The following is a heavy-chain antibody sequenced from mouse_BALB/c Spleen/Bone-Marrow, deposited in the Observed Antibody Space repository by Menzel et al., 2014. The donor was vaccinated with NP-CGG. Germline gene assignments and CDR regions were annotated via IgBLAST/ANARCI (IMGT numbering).Heavy chain of an antibody. V-gene: IGHV1S127*01. CDR2: IDPSDSYT. CDR1: GYTFTSYW. J-gene: IGHJ1*01. CDR3: TRRDYDWYFDV. D-gene: IGHD2-4*01. Sequence: QVQLQQSGAELVKPGASVKMSCKASGYTFTSYWMHWVKQRPGQGLEWIGVIDPSDSYTSYNQKFKGKATLTVDTSSSTAYMQLSSLTSEDSAVYYCTRRDYDWYFDVWGAGTTVTVSS.